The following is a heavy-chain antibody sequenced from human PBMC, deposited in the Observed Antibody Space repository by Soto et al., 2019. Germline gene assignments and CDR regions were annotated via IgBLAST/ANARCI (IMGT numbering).Heavy chain of an antibody. CDR3: ARDLRHSSRWYNWFDP. Sequence: SVKVSCKASGGTFSSYAISWVRQAPGQGLEWMGGIIPIFGTANYAQKFQGRVTITADESTSTAYMELSSLRSEDTAVYYCARDLRHSSRWYNWFDPWGQGTLVTVSS. V-gene: IGHV1-69*13. D-gene: IGHD6-19*01. CDR2: IIPIFGTA. CDR1: GGTFSSYA. J-gene: IGHJ5*02.